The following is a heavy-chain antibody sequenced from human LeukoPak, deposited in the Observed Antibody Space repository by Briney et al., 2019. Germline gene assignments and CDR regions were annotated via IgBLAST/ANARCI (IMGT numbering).Heavy chain of an antibody. CDR3: ARVNIAARQSVSDGYDY. CDR1: GDTFSNFA. V-gene: IGHV1-69*04. CDR2: IIALLDRS. Sequence: ASVKVSCKASGDTFSNFAISWVRQAPGQGLEWVGRIIALLDRSNYAQKYQGRVTITADKSTNTVYMELSSLRSEDTAVYYCARVNIAARQSVSDGYDYWGQGTLVTVSS. D-gene: IGHD6-6*01. J-gene: IGHJ4*02.